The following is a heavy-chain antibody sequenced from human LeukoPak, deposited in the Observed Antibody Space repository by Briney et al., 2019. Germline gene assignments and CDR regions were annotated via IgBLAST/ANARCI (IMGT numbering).Heavy chain of an antibody. Sequence: GGSLRLSCAASGFTFSSYWMHWVRQAPGKGMVWVSRIKSDGKTNYADSVKGRFTISRDNAKNTVSLQMNSLRAEDTGVYYCARAPSEIGGYYPEYFRHWGQGTLVTVSS. J-gene: IGHJ1*01. D-gene: IGHD3-22*01. V-gene: IGHV3-74*01. CDR3: ARAPSEIGGYYPEYFRH. CDR1: GFTFSSYW. CDR2: IKSDGKT.